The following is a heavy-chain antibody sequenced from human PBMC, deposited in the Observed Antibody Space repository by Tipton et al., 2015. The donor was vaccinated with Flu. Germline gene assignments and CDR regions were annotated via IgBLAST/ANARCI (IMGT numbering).Heavy chain of an antibody. V-gene: IGHV3-66*02. CDR1: GFTFSNFW. CDR2: IYAGGTT. J-gene: IGHJ6*02. D-gene: IGHD3-16*01. Sequence: SLRLSCAASGFTFSNFWMTWVRQAPGKGLEWVSIIYAGGTTSYADSVKGRFTSSRDNSKNTLYLQMNSLRAEDTAVYYCARVGEVRSSYGMDVWGQGTTVTVSS. CDR3: ARVGEVRSSYGMDV.